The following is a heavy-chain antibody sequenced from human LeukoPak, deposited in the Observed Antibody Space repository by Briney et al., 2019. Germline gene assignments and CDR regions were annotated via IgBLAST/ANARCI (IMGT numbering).Heavy chain of an antibody. Sequence: GGSLRLSCAASGFTFSSYEMNWVRQAPGKGLECVSYISSSGSTIYYADSVKGRFTISRDNAKKSLYLQMNSLRAEDTAVYYCARATTVTTSHMDVWGKGTTVTISS. J-gene: IGHJ6*03. V-gene: IGHV3-48*03. CDR1: GFTFSSYE. CDR3: ARATTVTTSHMDV. D-gene: IGHD4-17*01. CDR2: ISSSGSTI.